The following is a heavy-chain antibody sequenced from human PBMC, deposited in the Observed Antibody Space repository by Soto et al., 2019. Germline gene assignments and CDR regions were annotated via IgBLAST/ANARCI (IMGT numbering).Heavy chain of an antibody. V-gene: IGHV5-51*01. CDR1: GYSFTSYW. D-gene: IGHD3-10*01. CDR3: ARPLKYGSGSYYVYYYYGMDV. Sequence: PGESLKISCKGSGYSFTSYWIGWVRQMPGKGLEWMGIIYPGDSDTRYSPSFQGQVTISADKSISTAYLQWSSLKASDTAMYYCARPLKYGSGSYYVYYYYGMDVWGQGTTVPVSS. CDR2: IYPGDSDT. J-gene: IGHJ6*02.